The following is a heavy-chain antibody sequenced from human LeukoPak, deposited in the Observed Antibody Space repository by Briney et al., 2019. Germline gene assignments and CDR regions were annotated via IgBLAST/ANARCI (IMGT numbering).Heavy chain of an antibody. Sequence: PGGSLRLSCAASGFTFNSYWMHWVRQAPGKGLVWVSRINSDGSSTTYADSVKGRFTVSRDNTKNTLYLQMNSLRAEDTAAYYCAKEKNDYSDYSYMDVWGKGTTVTVSS. V-gene: IGHV3-74*01. CDR1: GFTFNSYW. CDR3: AKEKNDYSDYSYMDV. CDR2: INSDGSST. J-gene: IGHJ6*03. D-gene: IGHD4-11*01.